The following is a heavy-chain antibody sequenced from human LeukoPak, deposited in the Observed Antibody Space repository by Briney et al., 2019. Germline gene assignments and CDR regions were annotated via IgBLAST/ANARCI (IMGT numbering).Heavy chain of an antibody. J-gene: IGHJ4*02. CDR1: GFTFSTYS. Sequence: GGSLRLSCAASGFTFSTYSMGWVRQAPGKGLEWVSYISRSSSTIYYADSVKGRFTISRDNAENSLYLQMSNLRAEDTALYYCARDEWGAAAANWGQGTLVTVSS. CDR3: ARDEWGAAAAN. CDR2: ISRSSSTI. D-gene: IGHD6-13*01. V-gene: IGHV3-48*01.